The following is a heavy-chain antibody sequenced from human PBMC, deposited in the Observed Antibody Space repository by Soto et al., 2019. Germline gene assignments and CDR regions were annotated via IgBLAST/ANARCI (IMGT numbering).Heavy chain of an antibody. D-gene: IGHD2-8*01. J-gene: IGHJ6*02. CDR3: ARGDSTDCSNGVCSFFYNHDMDV. Sequence: VSVKVSCKASGYSFTDYHIHWVRQAPGQGLEWLGRINPKSGGTSTAQKFQGWVTMTTDTSISTASMEPTRLTSDDTAIYYCARGDSTDCSNGVCSFFYNHDMDVWGQGTTVTVSS. V-gene: IGHV1-2*04. CDR1: GYSFTDYH. CDR2: INPKSGGT.